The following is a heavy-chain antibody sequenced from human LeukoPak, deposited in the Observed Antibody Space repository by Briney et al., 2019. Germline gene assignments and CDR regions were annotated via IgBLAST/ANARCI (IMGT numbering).Heavy chain of an antibody. V-gene: IGHV3-30-3*01. J-gene: IGHJ4*02. CDR2: ISYDGSNK. CDR3: ARDLSGSPPGPYFDY. Sequence: PGRSLRLSCAASGFTFGSYAMHWVRQAPGKGLEWVAVISYDGSNKYYADSVKGRFTISRDNSKNTLYLQMNGLRAEDTAVYYCARDLSGSPPGPYFDYWGQGTLVTVSS. D-gene: IGHD1-26*01. CDR1: GFTFGSYA.